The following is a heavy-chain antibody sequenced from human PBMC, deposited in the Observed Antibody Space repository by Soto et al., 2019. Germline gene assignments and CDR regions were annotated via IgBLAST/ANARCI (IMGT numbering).Heavy chain of an antibody. Sequence: VNVSCKASGGTFSSYAISWVRQAPGQGLEWMGGIIPIFGTANYAQKFQGRVTITADESTSTAYMELSSLRSEDTAVYYCAWFGVVIGAPPRDYYYGLDVWGQGTTVTVS. V-gene: IGHV1-69*01. D-gene: IGHD3-3*01. CDR1: GGTFSSYA. CDR3: AWFGVVIGAPPRDYYYGLDV. CDR2: IIPIFGTA. J-gene: IGHJ6*02.